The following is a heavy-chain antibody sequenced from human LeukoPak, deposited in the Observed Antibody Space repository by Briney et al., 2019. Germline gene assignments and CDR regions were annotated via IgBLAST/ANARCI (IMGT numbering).Heavy chain of an antibody. J-gene: IGHJ4*02. CDR2: IYYSGST. Sequence: SETLSLTCTVSGGSISSSNYYWGWIRQPPGKGLEWIGSIYYSGSTYYNPSLKSRVTISVDTSKNHFSLKLSSVTAADTAVYYCARWVHYGDSYGYFDSWGQGTLVTVSS. CDR1: GGSISSSNYY. D-gene: IGHD5-18*01. CDR3: ARWVHYGDSYGYFDS. V-gene: IGHV4-39*02.